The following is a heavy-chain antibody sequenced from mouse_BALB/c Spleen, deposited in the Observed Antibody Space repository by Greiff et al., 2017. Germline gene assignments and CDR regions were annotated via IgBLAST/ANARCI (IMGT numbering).Heavy chain of an antibody. V-gene: IGHV1S127*01. D-gene: IGHD2-1*01. Sequence: QVQLKESGPQLVRPGASVKISCKASGYSFTSYWMHWVKQRPGQGLEWIGMIDPSDSETRLNQKFKDKATLTVDTSSSTAYMQLSSLTSEDSAVYYCTRLYGNYYFDYWGQGTTLTVSS. CDR2: IDPSDSET. CDR3: TRLYGNYYFDY. CDR1: GYSFTSYW. J-gene: IGHJ2*01.